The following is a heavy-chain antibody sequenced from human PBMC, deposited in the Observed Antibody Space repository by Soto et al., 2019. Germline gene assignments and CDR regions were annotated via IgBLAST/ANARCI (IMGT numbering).Heavy chain of an antibody. D-gene: IGHD4-17*01. J-gene: IGHJ4*02. V-gene: IGHV3-7*01. CDR3: AKNDYGDHFDY. CDR2: IKQDGSEK. CDR1: GLTFSSYW. Sequence: PGGSLRLSCAASGLTFSSYWMSWVRQAPGKGLEWVANIKQDGSEKYYVDSVKGRFTISRDNAKKSLYLQMNSLRAEDTAVYYCAKNDYGDHFDYWGQGTLVTV.